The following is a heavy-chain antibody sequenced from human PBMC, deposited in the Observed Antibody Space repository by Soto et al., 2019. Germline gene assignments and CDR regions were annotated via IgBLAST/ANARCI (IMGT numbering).Heavy chain of an antibody. CDR1: GGSISSGGYY. CDR2: IYYSGST. J-gene: IGHJ4*02. V-gene: IGHV4-31*03. Sequence: KPSETLSLTCTVSGGSISSGGYYWSWIRQHPGKGLEWIGYIYYSGSTYYNPSLKSRVTISVDTSKNQFSLKLSSVTAADTAVYYCARVSGLYWLRFFDYWGQGTLVTVSS. D-gene: IGHD5-12*01. CDR3: ARVSGLYWLRFFDY.